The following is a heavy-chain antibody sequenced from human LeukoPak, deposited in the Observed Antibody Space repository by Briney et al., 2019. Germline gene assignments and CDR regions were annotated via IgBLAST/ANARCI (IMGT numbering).Heavy chain of an antibody. Sequence: PSETLSLTCTVSGGSISSSTDYWGWIRQPPGKGLEWIGSIYYTGSAYYKPSLKSRVTISVDTSKNQFSLKLSSVTAADTAVYYCARSRDYLWGSYPPGAFDIWGQGTMVTVSS. CDR1: GGSISSSTDY. V-gene: IGHV4-39*07. D-gene: IGHD3-16*02. CDR2: IYYTGSA. CDR3: ARSRDYLWGSYPPGAFDI. J-gene: IGHJ3*02.